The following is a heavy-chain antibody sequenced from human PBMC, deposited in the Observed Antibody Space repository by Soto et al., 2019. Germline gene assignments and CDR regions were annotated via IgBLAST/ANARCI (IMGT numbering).Heavy chain of an antibody. Sequence: ASVKVSCKASGYTFTSYYLHWLRQARGQGLEWMGIITPSSGGTRFSQRFQDRVTMTRDTSTGTIYMDLRGLTFEDTAVYYCARSVSTNPAPIDYWGQGSLVPVSS. CDR1: GYTFTSYY. CDR2: ITPSSGGT. CDR3: ARSVSTNPAPIDY. J-gene: IGHJ4*02. D-gene: IGHD4-17*01. V-gene: IGHV1-46*01.